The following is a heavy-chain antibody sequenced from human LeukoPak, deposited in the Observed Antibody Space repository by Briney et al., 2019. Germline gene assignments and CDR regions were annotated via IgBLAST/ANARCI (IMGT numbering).Heavy chain of an antibody. V-gene: IGHV4-34*01. Sequence: PSETLSLTCAVYGGFFSGYYWSWIRQPPGKGLEWIGEINHSGSTNYNPSLKSRVTISVDTSKNQFSLKLSSVTAADTAVYYCARGMIAAGTETHHFDYWGQGTLVTVSS. CDR1: GGFFSGYY. J-gene: IGHJ4*02. CDR3: ARGMIAAGTETHHFDY. CDR2: INHSGST. D-gene: IGHD6-13*01.